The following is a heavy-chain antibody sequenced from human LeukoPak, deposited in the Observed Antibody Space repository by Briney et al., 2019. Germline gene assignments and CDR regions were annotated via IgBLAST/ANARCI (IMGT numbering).Heavy chain of an antibody. Sequence: GGSLRLSCAASGFMFRNHDMHWVRLVTGEGLEWIATIGTAGDTYYAGSVKGRFTISRENAKNSVYLQMNSLRVGDTAVYYCARTPLGADWVSLRFDQWGQGTLVTVSS. J-gene: IGHJ4*02. V-gene: IGHV3-13*01. CDR1: GFMFRNHD. D-gene: IGHD3-9*01. CDR3: ARTPLGADWVSLRFDQ. CDR2: IGTAGDT.